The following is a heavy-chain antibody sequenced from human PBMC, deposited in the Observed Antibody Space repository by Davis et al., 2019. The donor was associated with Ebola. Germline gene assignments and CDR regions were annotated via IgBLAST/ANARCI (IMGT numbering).Heavy chain of an antibody. D-gene: IGHD3-22*01. V-gene: IGHV4-38-2*02. J-gene: IGHJ3*02. CDR2: ISHSGST. Sequence: MPSETLSLTCSVSGFSISGGYYWGWIRQAPGKGMEWIGSISHSGSTYFTPSLASRVTISIDTSKNQFSLSLSSVTAADTAVYYCARLRGYYDSSGYPGAFDIWGQGTMVTVSS. CDR1: GFSISGGYY. CDR3: ARLRGYYDSSGYPGAFDI.